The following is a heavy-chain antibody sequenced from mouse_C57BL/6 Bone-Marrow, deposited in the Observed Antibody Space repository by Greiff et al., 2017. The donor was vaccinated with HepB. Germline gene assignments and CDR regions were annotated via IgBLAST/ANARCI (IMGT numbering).Heavy chain of an antibody. Sequence: EVKVVESGGGLVQSGRSLRLSCATSGFTFSDFYMEWVRQAPGKGLEWIAASRNKANDYTTEYSASVKGRFIVSRDTSQSILYLQMNALRAEDTAIYYCARDAYYGSSGDWYFDVWGTGTTVTVSS. CDR2: SRNKANDYTT. J-gene: IGHJ1*03. CDR1: GFTFSDFY. CDR3: ARDAYYGSSGDWYFDV. V-gene: IGHV7-1*01. D-gene: IGHD1-1*01.